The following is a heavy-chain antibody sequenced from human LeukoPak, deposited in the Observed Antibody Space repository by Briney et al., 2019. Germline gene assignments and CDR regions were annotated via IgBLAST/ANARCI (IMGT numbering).Heavy chain of an antibody. CDR3: VMLFMGSTNWPDY. D-gene: IGHD6-13*01. Sequence: PGGSLRLSCAASGFTFDDYGMSWVRQAPGKGLEWVSGINWNGGSTGYADSVKGRFTISRDNGKNSLYLQMNSLRAEDTAVYYCVMLFMGSTNWPDYWGQGTLVTVSS. CDR1: GFTFDDYG. V-gene: IGHV3-20*04. CDR2: INWNGGST. J-gene: IGHJ4*02.